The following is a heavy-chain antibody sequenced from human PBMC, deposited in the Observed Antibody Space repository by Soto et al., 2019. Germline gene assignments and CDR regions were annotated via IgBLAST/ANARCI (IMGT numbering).Heavy chain of an antibody. D-gene: IGHD3-9*01. CDR2: IYYSGST. J-gene: IGHJ6*02. CDR1: GGSISSSSYY. V-gene: IGHV4-39*01. CDR3: ARMGLVGYDILTGYYSNYGMDV. Sequence: SETLSLTCTVSGGSISSSSYYWGWIRQPPGKGLEWIGSIYYSGSTYYNPSLKSRVTISVDTSKNQFSLKLSSVTAADTAVYYCARMGLVGYDILTGYYSNYGMDVWGQGTTVT.